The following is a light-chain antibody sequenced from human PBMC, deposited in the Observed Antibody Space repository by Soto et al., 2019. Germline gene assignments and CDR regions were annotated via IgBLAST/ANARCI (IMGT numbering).Light chain of an antibody. V-gene: IGLV1-44*01. CDR2: STN. Sequence: QSVLTQPPSASGSPGQRVTISCSGSSSNIGTNTVNWYQQLPGSAPQLLLYSTNQRPSGVPGRFSGSKSGTSASLAISGLQSDDKADYYCAAWDGSLNVVLFGGRTKLTVL. J-gene: IGLJ2*01. CDR3: AAWDGSLNVVL. CDR1: SSNIGTNT.